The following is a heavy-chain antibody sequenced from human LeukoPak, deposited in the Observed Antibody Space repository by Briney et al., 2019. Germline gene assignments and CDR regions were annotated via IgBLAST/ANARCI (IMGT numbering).Heavy chain of an antibody. CDR2: ISGSGGST. CDR3: AKSGPVHRYYYGMDV. Sequence: GGSLRLSCAASGFTFSSYAMSWVRQAPGKGLEWVSAISGSGGSTHYADSVKGRFTIPRDNSKNTLYLQMNSLRAEDTAVYYCAKSGPVHRYYYGMDVWGQGTTVTVSS. D-gene: IGHD2-21*01. V-gene: IGHV3-23*01. CDR1: GFTFSSYA. J-gene: IGHJ6*02.